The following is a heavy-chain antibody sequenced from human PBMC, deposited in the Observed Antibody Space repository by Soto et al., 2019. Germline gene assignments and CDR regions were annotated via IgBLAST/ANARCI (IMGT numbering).Heavy chain of an antibody. J-gene: IGHJ4*02. CDR3: ARDPDDSSGYYSGYFDY. Sequence: LRLSCAASGFTFSDYYMSWIRQAPGKGLEWVSYISSSSSYTNYADSVKGRFTISRDNAKNSLYLQMNSLRAEDTAVYYCARDPDDSSGYYSGYFDYWGQGTLVTGSS. V-gene: IGHV3-11*06. CDR1: GFTFSDYY. D-gene: IGHD3-22*01. CDR2: ISSSSSYT.